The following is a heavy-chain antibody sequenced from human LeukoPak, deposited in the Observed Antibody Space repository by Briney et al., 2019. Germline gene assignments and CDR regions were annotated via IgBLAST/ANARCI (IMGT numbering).Heavy chain of an antibody. CDR1: GFTFSSYG. Sequence: GGSLRLSCAASGFTFSSYGMHWVRQAPGKGLGWVAVISYDGSNKYYADSVKGRFTISRDNSKNTLYLQMNSLRAEDTAVYYCAKDLNWVAGPIDYWGQGTLVTVSS. CDR2: ISYDGSNK. V-gene: IGHV3-30*18. J-gene: IGHJ4*02. CDR3: AKDLNWVAGPIDY. D-gene: IGHD6-19*01.